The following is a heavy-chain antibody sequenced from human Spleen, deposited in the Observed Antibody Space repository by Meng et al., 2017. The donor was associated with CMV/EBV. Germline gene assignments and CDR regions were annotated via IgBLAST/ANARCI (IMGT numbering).Heavy chain of an antibody. CDR3: AKDIVVVPAATQGPQIPDY. Sequence: GESLKISCAASGFTFSISPMHWVRQAPGKGLEWVAFIQYDGSNKYYADSVKGRLTISRDSSKNTLYLQMNSLRTEDTAVYYCAKDIVVVPAATQGPQIPDYWGQGTLVTVSS. D-gene: IGHD2-2*01. J-gene: IGHJ4*02. CDR1: GFTFSISP. V-gene: IGHV3-30*02. CDR2: IQYDGSNK.